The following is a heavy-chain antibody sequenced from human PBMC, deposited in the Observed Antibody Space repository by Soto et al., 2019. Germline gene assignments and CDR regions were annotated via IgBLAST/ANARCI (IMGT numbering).Heavy chain of an antibody. D-gene: IGHD3-3*01. J-gene: IGHJ4*02. CDR1: GFTVSNYY. Sequence: GSLRLSCAASGFTVSNYYMSWVRQAPGKGLEWVSIIYSGGSTYYADSVKGRFTISRDNSKNTLYLQMNSLRAEDTAVYYCARDLHDFWSGSSDYWGQGTLVTVSS. CDR3: ARDLHDFWSGSSDY. V-gene: IGHV3-66*01. CDR2: IYSGGST.